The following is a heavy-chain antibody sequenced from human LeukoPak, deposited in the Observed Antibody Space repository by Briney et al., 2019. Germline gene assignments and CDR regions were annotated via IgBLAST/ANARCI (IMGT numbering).Heavy chain of an antibody. Sequence: GESLKISCKGSGYSFTSYWIGWVRQLPGKGLEWMGIIYPGESDTRYSPSFQGQVTISADKSISTAYLQWSSLKASDTAMYYCARWSHDSSGRFDYWGQGTLVTVSS. CDR3: ARWSHDSSGRFDY. J-gene: IGHJ4*02. CDR2: IYPGESDT. D-gene: IGHD3-22*01. CDR1: GYSFTSYW. V-gene: IGHV5-51*01.